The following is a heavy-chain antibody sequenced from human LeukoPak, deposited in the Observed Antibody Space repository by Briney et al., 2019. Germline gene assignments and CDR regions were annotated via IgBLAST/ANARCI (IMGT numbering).Heavy chain of an antibody. CDR3: ASLSLGHY. D-gene: IGHD6-6*01. Sequence: SETLSLTCTVSRGSVSSGDYYWTWIRQPPGKGLEWIGYISYSGSTNYNPSLKSRVTISIDTSKNQISLKLSSVTAADTAVYYCASLSLGHYWGQGTLVTVSS. V-gene: IGHV4-61*08. CDR2: ISYSGST. CDR1: RGSVSSGDYY. J-gene: IGHJ4*02.